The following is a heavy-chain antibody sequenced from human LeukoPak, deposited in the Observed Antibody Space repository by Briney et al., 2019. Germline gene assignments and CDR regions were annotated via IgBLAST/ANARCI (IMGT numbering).Heavy chain of an antibody. CDR2: IIPIFGTG. V-gene: IGHV1-69*13. Sequence: ASVKVSCKASGGTFSNYAISWVRQAPGQGLEWMGGIIPIFGTGKHAQKFQGRVTITADESTSTAYMELSSLRSEDTAVYYCSGIDETIWFGDREKGAFDIWGQGTMVTVSS. CDR3: SGIDETIWFGDREKGAFDI. D-gene: IGHD3-10*01. J-gene: IGHJ3*02. CDR1: GGTFSNYA.